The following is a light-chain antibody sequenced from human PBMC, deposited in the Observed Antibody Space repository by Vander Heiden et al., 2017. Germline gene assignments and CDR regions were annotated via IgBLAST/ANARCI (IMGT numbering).Light chain of an antibody. CDR3: MQALQTPYT. Sequence: DIVMIQSPLSLPVTPGEPASISCRSSQSLLHSNGYNYLDWYLQKPGQSPQLLIYLGSNRASGVPDRFSDSGSGTDFTLKISRVEAEDVGVYYCMQALQTPYTFGQGTKLEIK. CDR1: QSLLHSNGYNY. V-gene: IGKV2-28*01. J-gene: IGKJ2*01. CDR2: LGS.